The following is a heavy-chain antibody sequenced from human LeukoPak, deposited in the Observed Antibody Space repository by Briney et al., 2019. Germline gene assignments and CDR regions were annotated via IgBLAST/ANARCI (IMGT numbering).Heavy chain of an antibody. D-gene: IGHD1-26*01. J-gene: IGHJ3*02. V-gene: IGHV1-2*04. Sequence: ASVKVSCKASGYTFTGYYMHWVRRAPGQGLEWMGWINPNSGGTNYAQKFQGWVTMTRDTSISTAYMELSRLRSDDTAVYYCARVNSGSYADAFDIWGQGTMVTVSS. CDR3: ARVNSGSYADAFDI. CDR2: INPNSGGT. CDR1: GYTFTGYY.